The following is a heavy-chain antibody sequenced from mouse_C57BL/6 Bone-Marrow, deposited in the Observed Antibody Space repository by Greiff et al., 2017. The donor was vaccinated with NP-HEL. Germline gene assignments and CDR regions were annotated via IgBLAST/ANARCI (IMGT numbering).Heavy chain of an antibody. V-gene: IGHV14-4*01. J-gene: IGHJ2*01. CDR3: TDYGSSYGFDY. Sequence: EVKVVESGAELVRPGASVKLSCTASGFNIKDDYMHWVKQRPEQGLEWIGWIDPENGDTEYASKFQGKATITADTSSNTAYLQLSSLTSEDTAVYYCTDYGSSYGFDYWGQGTTLTVSS. D-gene: IGHD1-1*01. CDR2: IDPENGDT. CDR1: GFNIKDDY.